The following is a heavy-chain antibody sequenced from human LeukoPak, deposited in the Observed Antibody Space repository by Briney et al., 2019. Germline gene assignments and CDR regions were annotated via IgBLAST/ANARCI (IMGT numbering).Heavy chain of an antibody. CDR2: IDSDGYST. D-gene: IGHD1-1*01. Sequence: GGSLRLSCAASRFTFNTYWMHWVRQAPGKGLVWVSRIDSDGYSTAYADSVKGRFTISRDNAKNTLYLQMNSLRAEDTAVYYCASEGTTGTTWGPDYWGQGTLVTVSS. CDR3: ASEGTTGTTWGPDY. CDR1: RFTFNTYW. J-gene: IGHJ4*02. V-gene: IGHV3-74*01.